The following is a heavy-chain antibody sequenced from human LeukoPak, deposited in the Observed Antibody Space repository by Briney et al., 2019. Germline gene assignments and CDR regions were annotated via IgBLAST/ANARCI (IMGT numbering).Heavy chain of an antibody. CDR3: ARDRDYVWESYRLYALDV. CDR2: INPNSGGT. CDR1: GYTFTGYY. J-gene: IGHJ6*02. Sequence: ASVKVSCKASGYTFTGYYLHWVRQAPGQGLEWMGRINPNSGGTIFAQKFQGRVTITRDTSISTVYMEVSRLRSDDTAVYYCARDRDYVWESYRLYALDVWGQGTTVTVSS. V-gene: IGHV1-2*06. D-gene: IGHD3-16*02.